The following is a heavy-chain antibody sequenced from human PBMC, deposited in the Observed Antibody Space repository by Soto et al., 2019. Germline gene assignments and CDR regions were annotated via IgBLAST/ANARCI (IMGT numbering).Heavy chain of an antibody. D-gene: IGHD3-16*01. Sequence: ASVKVSCKASGYTFSDYYMHWVRQAPGQGLEWMGWINPNSGDTNYAQEFQDWVTMTRDTSISTAYMELSRLRSDDTAVYYCARADYEYIWGSRRSDAFDIWGKGTVVTVSS. J-gene: IGHJ3*02. V-gene: IGHV1-2*04. CDR2: INPNSGDT. CDR3: ARADYEYIWGSRRSDAFDI. CDR1: GYTFSDYY.